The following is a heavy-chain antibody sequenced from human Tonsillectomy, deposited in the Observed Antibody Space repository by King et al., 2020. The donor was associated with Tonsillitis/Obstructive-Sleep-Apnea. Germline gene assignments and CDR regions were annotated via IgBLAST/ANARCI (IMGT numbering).Heavy chain of an antibody. CDR1: GYTFTSYG. J-gene: IGHJ4*02. V-gene: IGHV1-18*01. CDR3: ARDSVFHYYDSSAYYTFDF. D-gene: IGHD3-22*01. CDR2: ISPYNGDT. Sequence: QLVQSGAEVKKPGASVKVSCKASGYTFTSYGISWVRQAPGQGLEWMGWISPYNGDTNYAQKLQDRVTMTTGTSTSTAYMELRSLRSDDTAVYYCARDSVFHYYDSSAYYTFDFWGQGTLVTVSS.